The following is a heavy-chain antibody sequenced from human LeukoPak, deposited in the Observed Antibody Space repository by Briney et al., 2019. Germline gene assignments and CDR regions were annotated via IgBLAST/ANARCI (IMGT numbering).Heavy chain of an antibody. D-gene: IGHD4-17*01. V-gene: IGHV4-39*01. Sequence: SETLSLTCTVSGGSISSNSHSWGWVRQPPGKGLEWVATIFYSESTHYNPSLKSRATISMDTSKNQFSLKVSSVTAADTAVYYCARHGGDYRNYFDYWGQGTLVTVSS. CDR3: ARHGGDYRNYFDY. J-gene: IGHJ4*02. CDR1: GGSISSNSHS. CDR2: IFYSEST.